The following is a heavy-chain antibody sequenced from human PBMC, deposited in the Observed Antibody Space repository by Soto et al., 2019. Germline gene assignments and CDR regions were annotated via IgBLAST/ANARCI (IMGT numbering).Heavy chain of an antibody. CDR1: GFTFSSYA. J-gene: IGHJ6*03. CDR2: ISGSGGST. CDR3: AKAGERPAAAGYYYYYMDV. Sequence: GGSLRLSCAASGFTFSSYAMSWVRQAPGKGLEWVSAISGSGGSTYYADSVKGRFTISRDNSKNMLYLQMNSLRAEDTAVYYCAKAGERPAAAGYYYYYMDVWGKGTTVTVSS. V-gene: IGHV3-23*01. D-gene: IGHD2-2*01.